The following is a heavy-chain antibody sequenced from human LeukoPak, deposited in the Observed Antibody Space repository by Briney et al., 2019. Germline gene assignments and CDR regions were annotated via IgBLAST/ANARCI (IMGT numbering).Heavy chain of an antibody. V-gene: IGHV3-48*03. CDR2: ISSSGSTI. CDR3: ARDYEASSSSWYPPFGY. J-gene: IGHJ4*02. CDR1: GFTFSSYE. D-gene: IGHD6-13*01. Sequence: RSGGSLRLSCAASGFTFSSYEMNWVRQAPGKGLEWVSYISSSGSTIYYADSVKGRFTISRDNAKNSLYLQMNSLRAEDTAVYYCARDYEASSSSWYPPFGYWGQGTLVTVSS.